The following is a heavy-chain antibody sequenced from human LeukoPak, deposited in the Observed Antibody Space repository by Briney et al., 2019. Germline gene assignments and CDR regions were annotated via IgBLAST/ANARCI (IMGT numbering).Heavy chain of an antibody. J-gene: IGHJ4*02. CDR1: GFVFGDYG. V-gene: IGHV3-30*02. CDR3: AKHYYGSGSQKYYFDY. Sequence: GGSLRLSCAASGFVFGDYGMHWVRQAPGKGLGWVTMVRNDGSDKYYADSVKGRFTISRDNSKNTLYLQMNSLRPEDTAAYYCAKHYYGSGSQKYYFDYWGQGTLVTVSS. CDR2: VRNDGSDK. D-gene: IGHD3-10*01.